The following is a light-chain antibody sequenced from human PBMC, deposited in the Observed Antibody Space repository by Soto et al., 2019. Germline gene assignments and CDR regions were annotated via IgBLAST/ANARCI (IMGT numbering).Light chain of an antibody. CDR1: QSVRSN. Sequence: EIVMTQSPATLSVSPGERATLSCRASQSVRSNLAWYQQKPGQAPRLLIYGASTRATGIPARFSGSGSGTEFTLTISGLQSEDFAVYCCQQYDNWPQTFGQGTKVEI. CDR2: GAS. CDR3: QQYDNWPQT. J-gene: IGKJ1*01. V-gene: IGKV3-15*01.